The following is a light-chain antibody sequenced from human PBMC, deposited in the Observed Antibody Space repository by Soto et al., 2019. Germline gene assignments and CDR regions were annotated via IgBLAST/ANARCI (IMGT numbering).Light chain of an antibody. CDR3: YSYTTTNTWL. V-gene: IGLV2-14*01. J-gene: IGLJ2*01. CDR1: NTDVGQDKS. Sequence: QSVLTQPASVSGSRGQSIIISCVGRNTDVGQDKSVSWYQQGPGKAPKLLIFEVTNRPSGVSNRFSGSRSGNTASLTISGLQAEDEADYYCYSYTTTNTWLFGGGTKVTVL. CDR2: EVT.